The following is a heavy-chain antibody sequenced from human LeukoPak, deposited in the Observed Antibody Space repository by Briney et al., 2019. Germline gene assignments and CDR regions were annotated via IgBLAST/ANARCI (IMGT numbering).Heavy chain of an antibody. J-gene: IGHJ6*02. CDR2: INPNTGDI. CDR1: GYTLRGYY. D-gene: IGHD1-26*01. CDR3: ARKREGAYGMDV. V-gene: IGHV1-2*02. Sequence: ASGKVSYKASGYTLRGYYIHWVRQAPGQGLEWMGWINPNTGDINYAQDFQGRVTMTRDTSITTAYMELSRLRSDDTALYYCARKREGAYGMDVWGQGTTVTVSS.